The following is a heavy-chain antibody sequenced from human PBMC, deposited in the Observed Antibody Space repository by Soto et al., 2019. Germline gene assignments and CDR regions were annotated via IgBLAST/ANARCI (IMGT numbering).Heavy chain of an antibody. CDR1: GFTFSSYW. V-gene: IGHV3-7*03. D-gene: IGHD2-21*02. CDR3: ARAYCGGDCYSEFWFDS. CDR2: IKQDGSEK. Sequence: HPGGSLRLSCAASGFTFSSYWMSWVRQAPGKGLEWGANIKQDGSEKYYVDSVKGRFTISRDKAKKSLYLQMNGLRAEDTAVYYCARAYCGGDCYSEFWFDSWGQGTLVNVSS. J-gene: IGHJ5*01.